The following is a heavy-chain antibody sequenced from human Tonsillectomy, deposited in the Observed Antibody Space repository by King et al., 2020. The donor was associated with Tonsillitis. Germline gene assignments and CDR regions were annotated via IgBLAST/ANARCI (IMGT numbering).Heavy chain of an antibody. D-gene: IGHD3-9*01. Sequence: VQLVESGGGVVQPGGYLRISCAASGFTFSRYAMHWVRQAPGKGLEWVALISYDGSNNYYADSVKGRFTISRDNSKNTLYLQMNSLRAEDTAVYYCARELRYDILTDRAFDVWGQGTIVTVSS. CDR1: GFTFSRYA. CDR3: ARELRYDILTDRAFDV. CDR2: ISYDGSNN. V-gene: IGHV3-30*01. J-gene: IGHJ3*01.